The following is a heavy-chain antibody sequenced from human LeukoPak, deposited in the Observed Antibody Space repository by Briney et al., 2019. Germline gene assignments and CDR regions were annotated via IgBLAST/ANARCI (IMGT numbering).Heavy chain of an antibody. CDR2: IKQDGSDL. D-gene: IGHD4-17*01. V-gene: IGHV3-7*01. CDR3: ARIDYGEGFDY. J-gene: IGHJ4*02. CDR1: GFTYNSYW. Sequence: GGSLRLPCAASGFTYNSYWMTWVRQAPGKGLEWVAQIKQDGSDLNYVDSVKGRFTISRDNAKNSLYLQMNSLRAEDTAVYYCARIDYGEGFDYWGQGTLVTVSS.